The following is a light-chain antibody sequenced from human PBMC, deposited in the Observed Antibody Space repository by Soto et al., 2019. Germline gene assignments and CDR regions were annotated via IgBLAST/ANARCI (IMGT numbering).Light chain of an antibody. Sequence: DIQMTQSPSSLSASVGDRVTITCQASQDISNYLNWYQQKPGKAPKLLIYDASNLETGVPSRFSGSGSGTDFTFNISSLQTEDIATYYCQQYDNLPFTFGPETKVDIK. V-gene: IGKV1-33*01. CDR3: QQYDNLPFT. CDR2: DAS. J-gene: IGKJ3*01. CDR1: QDISNY.